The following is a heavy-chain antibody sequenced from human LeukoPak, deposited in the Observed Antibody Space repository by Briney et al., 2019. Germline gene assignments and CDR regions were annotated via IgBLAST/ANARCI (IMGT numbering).Heavy chain of an antibody. CDR1: GFILSNYA. CDR2: FDTLDGLT. Sequence: PGGSLRLSCAASGFILSNYAMSWVRQAPGKGLEWVSSFDTLDGLTNYAESVKGRFTISRDNSKNTLYLQMNSLTAEDTAVYYCARASSWWVDYWGQGTLVTVSS. D-gene: IGHD6-13*01. V-gene: IGHV3-23*01. J-gene: IGHJ4*02. CDR3: ARASSWWVDY.